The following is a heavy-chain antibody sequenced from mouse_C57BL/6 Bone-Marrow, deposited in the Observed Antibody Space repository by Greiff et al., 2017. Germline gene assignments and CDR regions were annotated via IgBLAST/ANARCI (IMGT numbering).Heavy chain of an antibody. CDR2: IYPRDGST. CDR3: ARRDDYDLWYFDV. CDR1: GYTFTDHT. Sequence: VQLVESDAELVKPGASVKISCKVSGYTFTDHTIHWMKQRPEQGLEWIGYIYPRDGSTKYNEKFKGKATLTADKSSSTAYMQLNSLTSEDSAVYFCARRDDYDLWYFDVWGTGTTVTVSS. D-gene: IGHD2-4*01. J-gene: IGHJ1*03. V-gene: IGHV1-78*01.